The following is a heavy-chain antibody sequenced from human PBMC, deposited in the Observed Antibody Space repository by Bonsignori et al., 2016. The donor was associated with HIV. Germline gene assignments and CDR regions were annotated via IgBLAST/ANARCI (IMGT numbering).Heavy chain of an antibody. D-gene: IGHD7-27*01. CDR1: GGSISSGDYY. V-gene: IGHV4-30-4*08. CDR3: ARVHWGDAFDI. J-gene: IGHJ3*02. Sequence: SETLSLTCTVSGGSISSGDYYWSWIRQPPGKGLEWIGYIYYSGSTYYNPSLKSRVTISVDTSKNQFSLKLSSVTAADTAVYYCARVHWGDAFDIWGQGTMVTVSS. CDR2: IYYSGST.